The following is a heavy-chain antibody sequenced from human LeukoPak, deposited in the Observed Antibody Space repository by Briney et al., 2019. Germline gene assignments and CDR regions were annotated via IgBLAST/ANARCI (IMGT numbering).Heavy chain of an antibody. CDR1: GFTFDDYG. CDR2: INWNGGST. CDR3: ARDDCSSTSCYFFDY. V-gene: IGHV3-20*04. Sequence: GGSLRLSCAASGFTFDDYGMSWVRQAPGKGLEWVSGINWNGGSTGYADSVKGRFTISRDNAKNSLYLQMNSLRAEDTALYYCARDDCSSTSCYFFDYWGQGTLVTVSS. D-gene: IGHD2-2*01. J-gene: IGHJ4*02.